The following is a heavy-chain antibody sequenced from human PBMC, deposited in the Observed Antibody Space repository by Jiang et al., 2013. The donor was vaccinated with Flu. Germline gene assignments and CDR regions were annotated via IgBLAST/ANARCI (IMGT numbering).Heavy chain of an antibody. J-gene: IGHJ3*02. V-gene: IGHV3-21*01. CDR3: ARGKNLVAVTALDAFDI. D-gene: IGHD2-21*02. CDR1: GFTFSTYT. CDR2: ISSTSTYI. Sequence: GGGLVKPGGSLRLSCAASGFTFSTYTLNWVRQAPGKGLEWVSSISSTSTYIYYADSVKGRFTISRDNAKNSLYLQMNSLRAEDTAVYYCARGKNLVAVTALDAFDIWGQGTMVTVSS.